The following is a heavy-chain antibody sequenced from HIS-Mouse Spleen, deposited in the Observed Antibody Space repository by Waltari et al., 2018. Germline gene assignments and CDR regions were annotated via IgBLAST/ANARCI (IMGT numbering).Heavy chain of an antibody. CDR3: AKDFRWGGDSSSSGDY. J-gene: IGHJ4*02. CDR1: GYTFTSYD. Sequence: QVQLVQSGAEVKKPGASVKVSCKASGYTFTSYDFNWVRQVTGQGLEWMGWMNPNSGNTGYAQKFQGRVTMTRNTSISTAYMELSSLRSEDTAVYYCAKDFRWGGDSSSSGDYWGQGTLVTVSS. V-gene: IGHV1-8*01. D-gene: IGHD6-6*01. CDR2: MNPNSGNT.